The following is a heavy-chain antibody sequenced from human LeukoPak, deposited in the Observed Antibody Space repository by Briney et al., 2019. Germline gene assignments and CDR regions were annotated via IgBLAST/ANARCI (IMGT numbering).Heavy chain of an antibody. D-gene: IGHD1-1*01. CDR2: IKSKTDGGTT. CDR1: GFTFSNAW. Sequence: GGSLRLSCAASGFTFSNAWMSWVRQAPGKGLEWVGRIKSKTDGGTTDYAAPVKGRFTISRDDSKNTLFLQMNSLRAEDTALFYCARGYTLGTTRWFDPWGQGILVTVSS. CDR3: ARGYTLGTTRWFDP. J-gene: IGHJ5*02. V-gene: IGHV3-15*01.